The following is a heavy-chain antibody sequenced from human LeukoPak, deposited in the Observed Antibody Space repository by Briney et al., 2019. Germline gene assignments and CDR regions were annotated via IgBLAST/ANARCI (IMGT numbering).Heavy chain of an antibody. J-gene: IGHJ3*02. CDR3: AREDGGKADI. D-gene: IGHD4-23*01. CDR2: NSSSNKTI. CDR1: GFTFSRYS. Sequence: GGSLRLSCAASGFTFSRYSMNWVRQAPGKGLEWVSYNSSSNKTIDYADSVKGRFSIPRDNAKNSLYLQMKSLRDEDTAVYYCAREDGGKADIWGQGTMVTVSS. V-gene: IGHV3-48*02.